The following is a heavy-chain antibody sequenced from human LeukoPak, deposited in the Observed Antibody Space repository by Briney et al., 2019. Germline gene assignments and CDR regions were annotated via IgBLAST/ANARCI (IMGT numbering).Heavy chain of an antibody. D-gene: IGHD6-19*01. V-gene: IGHV3-30*02. CDR2: IRFDGSDE. Sequence: GGSLRLSCTAPEFTFNSYGMHWVRQAPGKGLEWVAFIRFDGSDEHYADSVKGRFTISRDNSKNTLYLQMNSLRAEDTAVYYCARDWLPFDYWGQGTLVTVSS. CDR3: ARDWLPFDY. CDR1: EFTFNSYG. J-gene: IGHJ4*02.